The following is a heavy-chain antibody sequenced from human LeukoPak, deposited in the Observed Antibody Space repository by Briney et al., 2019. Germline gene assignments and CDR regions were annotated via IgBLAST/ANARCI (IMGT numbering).Heavy chain of an antibody. V-gene: IGHV3-21*01. D-gene: IGHD6-13*01. CDR2: ISSSNSYI. J-gene: IGHJ4*02. CDR1: GFTFSSYS. Sequence: GGSLRLSCAASGFTFSSYSMNWVRQAPGKGLEWVSSISSSNSYIYYADSVKGRFTISRDNAKNSLYLQMNSLRAEDTAVYYCARGGDSSSWYAFDYWGQGTLVTVSS. CDR3: ARGGDSSSWYAFDY.